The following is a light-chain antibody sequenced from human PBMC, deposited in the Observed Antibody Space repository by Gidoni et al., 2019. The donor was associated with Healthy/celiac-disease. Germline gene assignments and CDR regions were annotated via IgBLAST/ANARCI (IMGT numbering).Light chain of an antibody. V-gene: IGKV1-5*01. Sequence: DIQMTQSPSTLSASVGDRVTITCRASQSISSWLAWYQQKPGKAPKLLIYDASSLESWVPSRFSGSGSGTEFTLTISSLQPDDFATYYCQQYNSYSRWTFGQGTKVEIK. CDR3: QQYNSYSRWT. CDR1: QSISSW. J-gene: IGKJ1*01. CDR2: DAS.